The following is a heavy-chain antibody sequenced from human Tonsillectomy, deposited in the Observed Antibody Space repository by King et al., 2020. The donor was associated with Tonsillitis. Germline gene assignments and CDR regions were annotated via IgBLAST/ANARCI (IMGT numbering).Heavy chain of an antibody. D-gene: IGHD1-26*01. CDR2: INPNSGGT. V-gene: IGHV1-2*02. J-gene: IGHJ4*02. Sequence: VQLVESGAEVQKPGASVKVSCKASGYTFTGYYMHWVRQAPGQGLEWMGWINPNSGGTNYAQRFQGRVSMTRDRSISTAHMELSSLRSDDTAVYYCVRDRDEKGSYYFGDCDYWGQGTLVTVSS. CDR1: GYTFTGYY. CDR3: VRDRDEKGSYYFGDCDY.